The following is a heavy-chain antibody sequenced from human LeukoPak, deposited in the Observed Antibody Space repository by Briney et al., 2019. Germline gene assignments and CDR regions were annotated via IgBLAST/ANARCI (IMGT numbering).Heavy chain of an antibody. V-gene: IGHV4-59*08. J-gene: IGHJ6*02. CDR3: AALFRGDTAMAYGMDV. Sequence: SETLSLTCSVSGGSISSYYWSWIRQPPGEGREWIGYIYYSGRTNYNPSLKSRVTISVDTSKNQFSLKLSSVTAADTAVYYCAALFRGDTAMAYGMDVWGQGTTVTVSS. D-gene: IGHD5-18*01. CDR1: GGSISSYY. CDR2: IYYSGRT.